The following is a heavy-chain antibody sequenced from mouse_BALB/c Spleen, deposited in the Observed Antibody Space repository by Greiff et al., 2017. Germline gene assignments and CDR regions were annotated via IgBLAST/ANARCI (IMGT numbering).Heavy chain of an antibody. V-gene: IGHV2-9-2*01. Sequence: QVQLQQSGPGLVAPSQSLSITCTVSGFSLTSYDISWIRQPPGKGLEWLGVIWTGGGTNYNSAFMSRLSISKDNSKSQVFLKMNSLQTDDTAIYYCVRRVFIHAMDYWGQGTSVTVSS. CDR1: GFSLTSYD. J-gene: IGHJ4*01. CDR2: IWTGGGT. D-gene: IGHD1-2*01. CDR3: VRRVFIHAMDY.